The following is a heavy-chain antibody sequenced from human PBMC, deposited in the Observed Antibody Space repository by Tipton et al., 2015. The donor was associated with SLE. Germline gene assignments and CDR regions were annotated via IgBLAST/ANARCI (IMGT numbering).Heavy chain of an antibody. CDR3: ASVPGYYDSSGTDAFDI. V-gene: IGHV4-59*01. J-gene: IGHJ3*02. D-gene: IGHD3-22*01. CDR2: IYYSGST. CDR1: GGSISSYY. Sequence: TLSLTCTVSGGSISSYYWSWIRQPPGKGLEWIGYIYYSGSTNYNPSLKSRVTISVDTPKNQFSLKLSSVTAADTAVYYCASVPGYYDSSGTDAFDIWGQGTMVTVSS.